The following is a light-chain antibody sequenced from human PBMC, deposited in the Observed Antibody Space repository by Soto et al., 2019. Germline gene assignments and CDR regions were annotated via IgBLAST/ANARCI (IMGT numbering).Light chain of an antibody. V-gene: IGKV3-11*01. Sequence: EIVLTQSPATLSLSPGERATLSCRASQSVSSYLAWYQQKPGQAPRLLIYDASNRATGIPARFSGSGSGTDFTLAIGSLEPEDFAVYYCQQRSNWPGTFGQGTKLEIK. CDR2: DAS. J-gene: IGKJ2*01. CDR3: QQRSNWPGT. CDR1: QSVSSY.